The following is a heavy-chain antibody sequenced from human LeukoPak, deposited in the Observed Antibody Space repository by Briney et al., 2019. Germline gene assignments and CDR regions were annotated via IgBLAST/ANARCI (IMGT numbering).Heavy chain of an antibody. CDR1: GFTFSSYS. D-gene: IGHD1-1*01. CDR3: ARDQQDWNDVGIDY. CDR2: ISSSSRYI. Sequence: PGGSLRLSCAASGFTFSSYSMNWVRQAPGKGLEWVSSISSSSRYIYYADSVKGRFTISRDNAKNSLYLQMNSLRAEDTAVYYCARDQQDWNDVGIDYWGQGTLVTVSS. J-gene: IGHJ4*02. V-gene: IGHV3-21*01.